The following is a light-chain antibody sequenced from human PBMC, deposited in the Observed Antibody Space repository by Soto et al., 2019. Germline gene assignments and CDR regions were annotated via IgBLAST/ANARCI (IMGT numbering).Light chain of an antibody. CDR3: QQSYSTPYT. CDR2: GAS. CDR1: QSISSY. Sequence: DIQMTQSPSSLSASVGDRVTITCRASQSISSYLNWYQQKPGKAPKLLIYGASSLQSGVPSRFSGSGSGTDFTLTISSLQPEDFATYYCQQSYSTPYTFGQGTTLEIK. V-gene: IGKV1-39*01. J-gene: IGKJ2*01.